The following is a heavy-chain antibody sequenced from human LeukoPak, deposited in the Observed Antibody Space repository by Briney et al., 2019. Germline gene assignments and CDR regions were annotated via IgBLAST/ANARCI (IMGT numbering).Heavy chain of an antibody. J-gene: IGHJ4*02. CDR1: GYTFTSHY. V-gene: IGHV1-46*01. Sequence: ASVKVSCKASGYTFTSHYMHWVRQAPGQGLGWMGIINPSSGSTTYAQKFQGRVTMTRDTSTSTVYMDLSSLRSEDTAIYYCARDPYTSSLFDYWGQGTLVTVSS. D-gene: IGHD6-6*01. CDR2: INPSSGST. CDR3: ARDPYTSSLFDY.